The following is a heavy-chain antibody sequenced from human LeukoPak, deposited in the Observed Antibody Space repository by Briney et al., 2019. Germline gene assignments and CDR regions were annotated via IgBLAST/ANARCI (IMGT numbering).Heavy chain of an antibody. Sequence: GGSLRLSCAASEFSVGSNYMTWVRQAPGKGLVWVSRINGDGSSTTYADSVRGRFTISRDNAKNTLYLQMNSLRDEDTAVYYCARVGGYNSYFDYWGQGSLVTVSS. D-gene: IGHD5-24*01. CDR2: INGDGSST. CDR3: ARVGGYNSYFDY. J-gene: IGHJ4*02. V-gene: IGHV3-74*03. CDR1: EFSVGSNY.